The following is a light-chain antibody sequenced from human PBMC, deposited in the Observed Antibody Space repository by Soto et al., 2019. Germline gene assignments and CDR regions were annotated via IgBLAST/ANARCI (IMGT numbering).Light chain of an antibody. CDR3: QSSDSGLSGSV. Sequence: QSVLTQPPSVSGAPGQRVTISCTGSSSNIGAGYDVHWYQQLPGTAPKLLIYGTSNRPSGVPDRFSGSNSGTSASLAITGLQAADEADYYCQSSDSGLSGSVFGGGTKLTVL. V-gene: IGLV1-40*01. CDR1: SSNIGAGYD. CDR2: GTS. J-gene: IGLJ2*01.